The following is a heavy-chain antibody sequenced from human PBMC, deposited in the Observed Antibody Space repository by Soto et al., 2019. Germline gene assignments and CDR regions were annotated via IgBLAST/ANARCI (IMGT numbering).Heavy chain of an antibody. D-gene: IGHD2-21*02. Sequence: EVQLVESGGGLVQPGRSLRLSCAASGFTFDDYAMHWVRQALGKGLEWVSGISWNSGSRGNADSVKGRFTISRDNAKNSLYLQMNSLRAEDTALYYCAKGTATNFHYYYGMDVWGQGTTVTVSS. CDR3: AKGTATNFHYYYGMDV. CDR2: ISWNSGSR. J-gene: IGHJ6*02. CDR1: GFTFDDYA. V-gene: IGHV3-9*01.